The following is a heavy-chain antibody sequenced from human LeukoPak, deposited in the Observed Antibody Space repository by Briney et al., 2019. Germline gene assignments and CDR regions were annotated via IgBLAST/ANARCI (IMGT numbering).Heavy chain of an antibody. CDR2: ISSSSYI. Sequence: GGSLRLSCAASGFTFSSYSMNWVRQAPGKGLEWVSSISSSSYIYYADSVKGRFTISRDNAKNSLYLQMNSLRAEDTAVYYCASGPDYGGYSNDYWGQGTLVTVSS. D-gene: IGHD4-17*01. J-gene: IGHJ4*02. CDR1: GFTFSSYS. V-gene: IGHV3-21*01. CDR3: ASGPDYGGYSNDY.